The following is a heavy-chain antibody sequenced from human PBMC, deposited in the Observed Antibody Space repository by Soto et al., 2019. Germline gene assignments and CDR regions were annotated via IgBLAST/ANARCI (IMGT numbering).Heavy chain of an antibody. J-gene: IGHJ5*02. V-gene: IGHV4-59*02. CDR2: LYHSGST. D-gene: IGHD3-16*01. Sequence: QVQLQESGPGLVKPSETLSLTCTVSGGSVSNYLWSWIRQPPGKGLEWIGYLYHSGSTRYNPSLESRATISVDTSNNFSLKLSSVTAADTALYYCVRDGGPGGNWFGPWCQGILVTVSS. CDR1: GGSVSNYL. CDR3: VRDGGPGGNWFGP.